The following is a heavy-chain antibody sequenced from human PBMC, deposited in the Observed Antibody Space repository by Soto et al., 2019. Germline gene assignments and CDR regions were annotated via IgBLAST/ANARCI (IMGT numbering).Heavy chain of an antibody. Sequence: GASVKVSCKASGGTFSRYAFSWVRQAPGQGLEWVGGIVPVYGTRGFAQKFQGRVTITADEATRTVYMEMGSLRSGDTAVYYCARDFDYYGSGTHYYYGMGVWGQGTTVTVSS. J-gene: IGHJ6*02. V-gene: IGHV1-69*13. D-gene: IGHD3-10*01. CDR1: GGTFSRYA. CDR3: ARDFDYYGSGTHYYYGMGV. CDR2: IVPVYGTR.